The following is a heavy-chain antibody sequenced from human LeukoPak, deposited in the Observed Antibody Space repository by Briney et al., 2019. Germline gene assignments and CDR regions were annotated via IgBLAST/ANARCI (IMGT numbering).Heavy chain of an antibody. Sequence: PGGSLRLSCAASGFTFSSYSMNWVRQAPGKGLEWVSSISSSSSYIYYADSVKGRFTISRDNAKNSLYLQMNSLRAEDTAVYYCARDADIVVVPAATQSDYWGQGTLVTVSS. J-gene: IGHJ4*02. CDR2: ISSSSSYI. CDR3: ARDADIVVVPAATQSDY. CDR1: GFTFSSYS. V-gene: IGHV3-21*01. D-gene: IGHD2-2*01.